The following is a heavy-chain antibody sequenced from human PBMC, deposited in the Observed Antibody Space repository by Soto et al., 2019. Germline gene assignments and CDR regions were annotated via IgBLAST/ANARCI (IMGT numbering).Heavy chain of an antibody. CDR2: IIPIFGTA. CDR1: GGTFSSYA. CDR3: VRGRWYYDSSGPFDAFDI. J-gene: IGHJ3*02. V-gene: IGHV1-69*13. Sequence: SVKVSCKASGGTFSSYAISWVRQAPGQGLEWMGGIIPIFGTANYAQKFQGRVTITADESTSTAYMELSSLRSEDTAVYYCVRGRWYYDSSGPFDAFDIWGQGTMDTVSS. D-gene: IGHD3-22*01.